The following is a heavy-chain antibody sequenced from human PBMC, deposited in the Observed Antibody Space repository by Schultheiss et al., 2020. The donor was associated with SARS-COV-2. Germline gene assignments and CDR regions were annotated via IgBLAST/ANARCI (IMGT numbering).Heavy chain of an antibody. CDR2: ISGSGDST. J-gene: IGHJ6*03. D-gene: IGHD2-8*01. CDR1: GLTFSSYA. V-gene: IGHV3-23*01. Sequence: GGSLRLSCAASGLTFSSYAMSWVRQAPGKGLEWVSAISGSGDSTYYADSVKGRFTISRHNSKNTLYLQMNSLRAEDTAVYYCARDRMVYASRANYYYYYMDVWGKGTTVTVSS. CDR3: ARDRMVYASRANYYYYYMDV.